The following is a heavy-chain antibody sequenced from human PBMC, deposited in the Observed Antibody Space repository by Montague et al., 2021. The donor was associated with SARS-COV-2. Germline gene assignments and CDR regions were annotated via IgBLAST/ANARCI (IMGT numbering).Heavy chain of an antibody. CDR3: ARDYGDCGAGYYYGLDV. V-gene: IGHV4-39*07. Sequence: SETLSLTCTISGGSISNSSCYWGCLRPPPGKVLDWIGNIYYSGSTYYNPSLKSRVTISVDTSKNQFSLKLSSVTAADAAVYYWARDYGDCGAGYYYGLDVWGQGTTVTVSS. D-gene: IGHD4-17*01. J-gene: IGHJ6*02. CDR2: IYYSGST. CDR1: GGSISNSSCY.